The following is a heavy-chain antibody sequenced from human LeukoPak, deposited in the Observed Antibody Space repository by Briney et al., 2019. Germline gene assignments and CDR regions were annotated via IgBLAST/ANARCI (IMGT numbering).Heavy chain of an antibody. Sequence: GASVKVSCKASGYTFTGYYIYWVRQAPGQGLEWMGGIIPILGTANYAQKFQGRVTITTDESTSTAYMELSSLRSEDTAVYYCARDHCSGGSCYKRWGQGTLVTVSS. CDR3: ARDHCSGGSCYKR. V-gene: IGHV1-69*16. CDR1: GYTFTGYY. J-gene: IGHJ4*02. CDR2: IIPILGTA. D-gene: IGHD2-15*01.